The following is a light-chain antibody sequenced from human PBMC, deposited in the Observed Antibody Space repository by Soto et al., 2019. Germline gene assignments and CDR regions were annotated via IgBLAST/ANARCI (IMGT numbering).Light chain of an antibody. CDR2: GAS. J-gene: IGKJ1*01. Sequence: EVVLTQSPGTLSLSPGERATLSCRASQNVSSSYLAWYQQKPGQAPRLLIYGASTRATGIPARFSGSGSGTEFTLTITSLQSEDFAVYYCQQYNNWPPWTFGQGTKVDIK. V-gene: IGKV3-15*01. CDR1: QNVSSSY. CDR3: QQYNNWPPWT.